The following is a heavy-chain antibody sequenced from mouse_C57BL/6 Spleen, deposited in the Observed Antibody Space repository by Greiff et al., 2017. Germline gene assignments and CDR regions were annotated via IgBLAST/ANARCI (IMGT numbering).Heavy chain of an antibody. J-gene: IGHJ2*01. V-gene: IGHV5-16*01. CDR3: ARDLFYYGSSYFDY. D-gene: IGHD1-1*01. Sequence: EVKLVESEGGLVQPGSSMKLSCIASGFTFSDYYMAWVRQVPEKGLEWVANINYDGSSTYYLDSLKSRFIISRDHAKNILYLQMSSLQSEDTATYYCARDLFYYGSSYFDYWGQGTTLTVSS. CDR2: INYDGSST. CDR1: GFTFSDYY.